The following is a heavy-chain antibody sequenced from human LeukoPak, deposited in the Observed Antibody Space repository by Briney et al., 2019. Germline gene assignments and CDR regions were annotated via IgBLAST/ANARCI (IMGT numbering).Heavy chain of an antibody. D-gene: IGHD2-15*01. J-gene: IGHJ5*02. CDR1: GGSISSGGYS. CDR2: IYYSGST. CDR3: ARLSVAATP. Sequence: SETLSLTCAVSGGSISSGGYSWSWIRQPPGKGLEWIGYIYYSGSTYYNPSLKSRVTISVDTSKNQFSLKLSSVTAADTAVYYCARLSVAATPWGQGTLVTVSS. V-gene: IGHV4-30-4*07.